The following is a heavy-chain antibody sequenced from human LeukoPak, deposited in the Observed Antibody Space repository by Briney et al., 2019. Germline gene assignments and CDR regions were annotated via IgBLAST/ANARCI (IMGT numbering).Heavy chain of an antibody. CDR1: GYTFTSYD. Sequence: ASVKVSCKASGYTFTSYDISWVRQAPGQGLEWMGWISTYNDNTHYSQKLQGRVTMTTDTSTSTVYMELKSLRSDDTAVYYCARIQSRIIAARPGNPAFDYWGRGTLVTVSS. CDR3: ARIQSRIIAARPGNPAFDY. J-gene: IGHJ4*02. CDR2: ISTYNDNT. V-gene: IGHV1-18*01. D-gene: IGHD6-6*01.